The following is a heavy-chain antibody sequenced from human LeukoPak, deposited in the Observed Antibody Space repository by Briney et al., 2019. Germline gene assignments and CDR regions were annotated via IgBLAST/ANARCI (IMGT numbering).Heavy chain of an antibody. CDR2: IYYSGST. Sequence: SETLSLTCTVSGGSISSGDYYWSWIRQPPGKGLEWIGYIYYSGSTYYNPSLKSRATISVDTSKNQFSLKLSSVTAADTAVYYCARAEKRENYYDSSGYYVRTFDYWGQGTLVTVSS. J-gene: IGHJ4*02. D-gene: IGHD3-22*01. CDR1: GGSISSGDYY. V-gene: IGHV4-30-4*08. CDR3: ARAEKRENYYDSSGYYVRTFDY.